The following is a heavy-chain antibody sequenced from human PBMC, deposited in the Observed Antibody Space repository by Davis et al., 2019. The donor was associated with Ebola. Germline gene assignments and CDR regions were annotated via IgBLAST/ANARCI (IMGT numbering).Heavy chain of an antibody. J-gene: IGHJ6*02. Sequence: GESLKISCATSGFPFSDYWMNWVRRAPGKGLVWVSSINNHGTSADYADSVKGRFTTSRDNSKNTVFLQMNSLRAEDTAVYSCVKSMDVWGQGTAVTVSS. CDR3: VKSMDV. CDR1: GFPFSDYW. V-gene: IGHV3-74*01. CDR2: INNHGTSA.